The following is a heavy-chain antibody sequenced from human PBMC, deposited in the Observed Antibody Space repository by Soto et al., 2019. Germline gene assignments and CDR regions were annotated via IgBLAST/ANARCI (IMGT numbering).Heavy chain of an antibody. Sequence: GESLKISCKGPGYTFTNYWIGWVRQMPGKGPEWMGIIYPGDSDTKYNPSFQGQVTISADKSITTTYLQRSSLKASDTAIYYCAASIFYYGMDVWGQGTTVTVSS. CDR3: AASIFYYGMDV. J-gene: IGHJ6*02. CDR2: IYPGDSDT. V-gene: IGHV5-51*01. CDR1: GYTFTNYW.